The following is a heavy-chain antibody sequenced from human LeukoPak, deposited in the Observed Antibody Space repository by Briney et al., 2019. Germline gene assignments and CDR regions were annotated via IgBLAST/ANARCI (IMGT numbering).Heavy chain of an antibody. CDR2: IYSGGST. D-gene: IGHD4-17*01. Sequence: GGSLRLSCAASGFTVSSNYMSWVRQAPGKGLEWVSVIYSGGSTYYADSVKGRFTISRDNSKNTLYLQMNSLRAEDTAIYYCAKDVDYGDCVVYWGQGTLVTVSS. J-gene: IGHJ4*02. CDR1: GFTVSSNY. V-gene: IGHV3-66*01. CDR3: AKDVDYGDCVVY.